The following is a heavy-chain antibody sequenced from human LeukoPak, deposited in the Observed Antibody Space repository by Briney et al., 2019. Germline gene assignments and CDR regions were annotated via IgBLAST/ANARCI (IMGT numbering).Heavy chain of an antibody. J-gene: IGHJ6*03. CDR3: AKTGAGYYYMDV. V-gene: IGHV3-23*01. CDR1: GFTFSSYA. D-gene: IGHD7-27*01. Sequence: GGSLRLSCAASGFTFSSYAMTWVRQAPGKGLEWVSAISGSGGSTYYADSVKGRFTISRDNSKNTLYLQMNSLRAEDTAVHYCAKTGAGYYYMDVWGKGTTVTVSS. CDR2: ISGSGGST.